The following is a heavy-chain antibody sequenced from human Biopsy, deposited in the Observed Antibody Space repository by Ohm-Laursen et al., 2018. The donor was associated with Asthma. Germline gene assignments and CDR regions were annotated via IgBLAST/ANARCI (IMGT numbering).Heavy chain of an antibody. CDR3: ARGYSGSDRVVYYYSGLEV. CDR2: LIPVLGTP. CDR1: GDSFSNYA. Sequence: SVKVSCKASGDSFSNYAISWVRQAPGQGLEWMGGLIPVLGTPDHAQMFEGRVTITADESTSTAYMELSSLSSEDTAVYYCARGYSGSDRVVYYYSGLEVWGQGTTVTASS. V-gene: IGHV1-69*13. D-gene: IGHD5-12*01. J-gene: IGHJ6*02.